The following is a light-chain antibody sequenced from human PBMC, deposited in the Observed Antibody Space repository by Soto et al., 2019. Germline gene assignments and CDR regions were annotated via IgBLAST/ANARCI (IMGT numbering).Light chain of an antibody. CDR1: QSVSNN. Sequence: EIVMTQSPATLSVSPGERATLSCRASQSVSNNLAWYQQQPGQAPRLLIYGASTRASGIPVRFSGSGSGTEFTLTISSLQSEDSAVYYCQQYNNWPPHTFGQGTKVEIK. CDR2: GAS. V-gene: IGKV3-15*01. J-gene: IGKJ2*01. CDR3: QQYNNWPPHT.